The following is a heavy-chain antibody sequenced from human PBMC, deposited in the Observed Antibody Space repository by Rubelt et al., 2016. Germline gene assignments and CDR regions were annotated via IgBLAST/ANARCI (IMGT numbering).Heavy chain of an antibody. J-gene: IGHJ1*01. Sequence: QVQLVESGGGVVKPGGSLRLSCAASGFTFSSYAMHWVRQAPGKGLEWVDFIRYDGSNKYYADSVKGRVTISKGNSKNTLYMQMNSLRAEDTAVYYCAKPARLDYGINAEYFQHWGQGTLVTVSS. CDR1: GFTFSSYA. D-gene: IGHD4-17*01. CDR2: IRYDGSNK. V-gene: IGHV3-30*02. CDR3: AKPARLDYGINAEYFQH.